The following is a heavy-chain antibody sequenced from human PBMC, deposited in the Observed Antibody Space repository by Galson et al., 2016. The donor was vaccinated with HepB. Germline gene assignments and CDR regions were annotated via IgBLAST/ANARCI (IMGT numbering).Heavy chain of an antibody. Sequence: ETLSLTCAVSGGSISDSNWWTWVRQSPGKGLEWIGEVFHSGSTNFNPSLKSRVIISVDKSKNQFSLKMSSVTAADTAVYYCTRRGYDILSGHYYYYGMDVWGQGTTVTVSS. V-gene: IGHV4-4*02. CDR1: GGSISDSNW. D-gene: IGHD3-9*01. CDR3: TRRGYDILSGHYYYYGMDV. CDR2: VFHSGST. J-gene: IGHJ6*02.